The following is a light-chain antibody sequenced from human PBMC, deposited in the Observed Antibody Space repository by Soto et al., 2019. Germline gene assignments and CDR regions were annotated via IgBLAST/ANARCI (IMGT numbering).Light chain of an antibody. V-gene: IGLV1-40*01. CDR2: GNS. CDR1: SSNIGAGYD. J-gene: IGLJ2*01. Sequence: QSVLTQPPSVSGAPGQRVTISCTGSSSNIGAGYDVHWYQQLPGTAPKLLIYGNSNRPSGVPDRFSGSKSVTSASLAITGLQAEYEADYYCQSYDSSLSGYLVFGGGTQLTVL. CDR3: QSYDSSLSGYLV.